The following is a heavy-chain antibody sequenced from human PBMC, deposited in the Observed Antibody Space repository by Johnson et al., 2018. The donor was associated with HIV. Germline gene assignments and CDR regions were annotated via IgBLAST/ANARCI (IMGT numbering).Heavy chain of an antibody. D-gene: IGHD2-2*01. V-gene: IGHV3-30*04. CDR2: ISYDGSNK. CDR1: GFTFSSYA. Sequence: QVQLVESGGGLVKPGGSLRLSCAASGFTFSSYAMHWVRQAPGKGLEWVAVISYDGSNKYYADSVKGRFTISRNNAKNSLYLQMNSLRAEDTAVYYCAGSFSSLDAFDIWGQGTMVTVSS. J-gene: IGHJ3*02. CDR3: AGSFSSLDAFDI.